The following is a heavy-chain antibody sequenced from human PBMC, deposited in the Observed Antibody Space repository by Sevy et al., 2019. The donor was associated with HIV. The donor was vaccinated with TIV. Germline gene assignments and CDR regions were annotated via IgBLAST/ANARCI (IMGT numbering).Heavy chain of an antibody. Sequence: GGSLRLSCAASGFTFSSYSMNWVRQAPGKGLEWVSYISSSSTIYYADSVKGRFTISRDNAKNSLYLQMNSLRDEDTAVYYCARDREGYSYGYLSYYYYYGMDVWGQGTTVTVSS. CDR3: ARDREGYSYGYLSYYYYYGMDV. V-gene: IGHV3-48*02. CDR2: ISSSSTI. CDR1: GFTFSSYS. J-gene: IGHJ6*02. D-gene: IGHD5-18*01.